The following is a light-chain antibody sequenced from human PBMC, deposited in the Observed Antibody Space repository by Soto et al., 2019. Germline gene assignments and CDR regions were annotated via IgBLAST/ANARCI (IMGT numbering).Light chain of an antibody. V-gene: IGLV1-47*01. CDR2: RNN. CDR1: SSNIVSNY. Sequence: SITKTKSSSNIVSNYVYWYQQLPGTAPKLLIYRNNQRPSGVPDRFSGSKSGTSALLAISGIRSEDEADYYCVAWDDRVSGYNYVFGTGLKVIV. J-gene: IGLJ1*01. CDR3: VAWDDRVSGYNYV.